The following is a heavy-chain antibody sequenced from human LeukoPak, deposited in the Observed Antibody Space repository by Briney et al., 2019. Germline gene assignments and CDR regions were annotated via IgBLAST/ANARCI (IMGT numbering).Heavy chain of an antibody. CDR2: INPSGGGT. D-gene: IGHD3-3*02. Sequence: ASVTVSCKASGYSLTTYYMHWVRQAPGQGLEWMAIINPSGGGTKYAQKFQGRVTMTRDTPTNTVYMELSSLRTEDTVVYYCASVHLYGMDAWGQGTTVTVSS. CDR3: ASVHLYGMDA. V-gene: IGHV1-46*01. CDR1: GYSLTTYY. J-gene: IGHJ6*02.